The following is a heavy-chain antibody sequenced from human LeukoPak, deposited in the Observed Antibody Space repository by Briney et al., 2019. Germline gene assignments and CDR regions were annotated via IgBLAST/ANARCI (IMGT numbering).Heavy chain of an antibody. V-gene: IGHV1-2*02. CDR2: INPNSGGT. CDR1: GYTFTGYY. CDR3: ARDRKVAATPGWFDP. D-gene: IGHD2-15*01. Sequence: ASVKVSCKASGYTFTGYYMHWVRQAPGQGLEWMGWINPNSGGTNYAQKFQGRVTMTRDTSISTAYMELSRLRSDGTAVYYCARDRKVAATPGWFDPWGQGTLVTVSS. J-gene: IGHJ5*02.